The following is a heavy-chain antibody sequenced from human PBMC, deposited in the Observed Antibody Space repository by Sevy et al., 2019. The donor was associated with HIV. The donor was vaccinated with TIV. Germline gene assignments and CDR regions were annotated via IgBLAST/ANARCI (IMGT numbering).Heavy chain of an antibody. D-gene: IGHD2-8*01. J-gene: IGHJ5*02. V-gene: IGHV3-7*01. CDR3: TRNGGAFDNGFDP. CDR1: GFTFSSYW. CDR2: IKQDGSHR. Sequence: GGSLRLSCIGSGFTFSSYWMNWVRQAPGKGLEWVATIKQDGSHRDSVDSVKGRFTISRDNGKNSLYLQMNSLRAEDTAVYYCTRNGGAFDNGFDPWGQGTLVTVSS.